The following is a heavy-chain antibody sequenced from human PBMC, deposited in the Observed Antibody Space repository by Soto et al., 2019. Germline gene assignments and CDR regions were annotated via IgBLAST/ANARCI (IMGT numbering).Heavy chain of an antibody. CDR2: IYYSGST. CDR3: ARQTKYYDILTGPYYYGMDV. CDR1: GGSISSYY. Sequence: SETLSLTCTVSGGSISSYYWSWIRQPPGKGLEWIGYIYYSGSTYYNPSLKSRVTISVDTSKNQFSLKLSSVTAADTAVYYCARQTKYYDILTGPYYYGMDVWGQGTTVTVSS. D-gene: IGHD3-9*01. V-gene: IGHV4-59*04. J-gene: IGHJ6*02.